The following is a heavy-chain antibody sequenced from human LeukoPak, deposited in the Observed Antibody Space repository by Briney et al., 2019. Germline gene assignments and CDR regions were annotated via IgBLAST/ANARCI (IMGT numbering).Heavy chain of an antibody. J-gene: IGHJ4*02. V-gene: IGHV4-59*08. CDR2: IYYSGTT. Sequence: PSETLSLTCPVSGGSMRNYYWSWIRQSPGQGLEWIGYIYYSGTTKYNPSLQSRVTISLDTSKNQFSLKLSSVTAADTAVFYCARLVVGNYFDYWGQGTLVTVSS. CDR1: GGSMRNYY. D-gene: IGHD6-19*01. CDR3: ARLVVGNYFDY.